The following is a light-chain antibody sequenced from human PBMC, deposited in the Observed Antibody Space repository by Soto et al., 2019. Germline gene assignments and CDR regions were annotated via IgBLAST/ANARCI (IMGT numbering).Light chain of an antibody. CDR1: QGISSY. CDR3: QQYYSHPFT. V-gene: IGKV1-8*01. CDR2: AAS. Sequence: AIRMTQSSSSFSASTGDRVTINCRASQGISSYLAWYQQKPGKAPKLLIYAASTLRSGVPSSFSGSGSGTDFTLTISCLQSEDFATYYCQQYYSHPFTFGQGTKVDIK. J-gene: IGKJ2*01.